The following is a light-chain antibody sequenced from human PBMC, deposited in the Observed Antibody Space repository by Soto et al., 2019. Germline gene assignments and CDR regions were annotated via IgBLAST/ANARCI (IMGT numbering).Light chain of an antibody. Sequence: QSVLTQPPSASGTPGQRVIISCSGSSSNIGSDYVYWYQQIPGTAPKVLIYRNNQRPSGVPDRFSGSKSGTSASLAISGLRSEDEADYYCAAWDDSLSGYVFGTGTKVTVL. V-gene: IGLV1-47*01. J-gene: IGLJ1*01. CDR3: AAWDDSLSGYV. CDR1: SSNIGSDY. CDR2: RNN.